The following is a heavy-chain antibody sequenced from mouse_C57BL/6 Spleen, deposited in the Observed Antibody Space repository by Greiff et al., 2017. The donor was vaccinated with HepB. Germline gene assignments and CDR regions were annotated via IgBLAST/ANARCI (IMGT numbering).Heavy chain of an antibody. CDR2: ISSGGDYI. D-gene: IGHD2-5*01. J-gene: IGHJ3*01. CDR1: GFTFSSYA. Sequence: EVQRVESGEGLVKPGGSLKLSCAASGFTFSSYAMSWVRQTPEKRLEWVAYISSGGDYIYYADTVKGRFTISRDNARNTLYLQMSSLKSEDTAMYYCTREDSNYPFAYWGQGTLVTVSA. V-gene: IGHV5-9-1*02. CDR3: TREDSNYPFAY.